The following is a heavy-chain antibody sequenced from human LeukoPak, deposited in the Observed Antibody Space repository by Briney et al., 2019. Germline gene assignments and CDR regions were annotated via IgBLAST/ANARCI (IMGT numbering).Heavy chain of an antibody. J-gene: IGHJ4*02. CDR1: GYTFTGYY. Sequence: ASVKVSCKASGYTFTGYYMHWVRQAPGQGLEWMGQINPNSGGTNYAQKFQGRVTMTRDTSISTAYMELSRLRSDDTAVYYCARAPLYRSGGSCYDYWGQGTLVTVSS. V-gene: IGHV1-2*06. CDR2: INPNSGGT. D-gene: IGHD2-15*01. CDR3: ARAPLYRSGGSCYDY.